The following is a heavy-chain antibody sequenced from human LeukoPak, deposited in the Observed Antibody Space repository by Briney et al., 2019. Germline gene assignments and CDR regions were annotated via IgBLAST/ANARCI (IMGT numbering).Heavy chain of an antibody. CDR2: TYYRSKWYN. V-gene: IGHV6-1*01. Sequence: SQTLSLTCAISGDSVSSNSAAWNWIRQSPSRGLEWLGRTYYRSKWYNDYAVSVKSRITINPDTSKNQFSLQLNSVTPEDTAVYYCARVIAAGWGNYWYFDLWGRGTLVTVSS. CDR1: GDSVSSNSAA. D-gene: IGHD6-13*01. CDR3: ARVIAAGWGNYWYFDL. J-gene: IGHJ2*01.